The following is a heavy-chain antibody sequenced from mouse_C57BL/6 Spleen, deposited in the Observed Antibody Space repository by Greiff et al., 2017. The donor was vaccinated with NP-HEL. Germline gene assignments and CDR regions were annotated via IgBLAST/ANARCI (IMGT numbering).Heavy chain of an antibody. CDR2: ISDGGSYT. V-gene: IGHV5-4*01. CDR3: AREGYYGSRSTAWFAY. D-gene: IGHD1-1*01. CDR1: GFTSSSYA. J-gene: IGHJ3*01. Sequence: EVKVEESGGGLVKPGGSLKLSCAASGFTSSSYAMSWVRQTPEKRLEWVATISDGGSYTYYPDNVKGRFTISRDNAKNNLYLQMSHLKSEDTAMYYCAREGYYGSRSTAWFAYWGQGTLVTVSA.